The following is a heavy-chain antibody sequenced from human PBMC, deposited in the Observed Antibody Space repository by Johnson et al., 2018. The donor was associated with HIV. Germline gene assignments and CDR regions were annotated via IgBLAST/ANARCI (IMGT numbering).Heavy chain of an antibody. CDR1: GFTFSSYA. CDR2: IYSGSNT. CDR3: ARRWELHSNAFDI. D-gene: IGHD1-26*01. Sequence: QVQLVESGGGVVQPGRSLRLSCAASGFTFSSYAMHWVRQAPGKGLEWVAVIYSGSNTYYADSVKGRFTISRDNSKNTLYLQMNSLRAEDTALYYCARRWELHSNAFDIWGHGMVVTV. J-gene: IGHJ3*02. V-gene: IGHV3-30*14.